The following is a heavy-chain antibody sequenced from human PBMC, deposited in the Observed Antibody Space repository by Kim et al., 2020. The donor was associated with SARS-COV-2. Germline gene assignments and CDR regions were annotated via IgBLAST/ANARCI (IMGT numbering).Heavy chain of an antibody. CDR1: RFTFSNAW. CDR2: LKSKADGGTT. V-gene: IGHV3-15*01. Sequence: GGSLRLSCAGSRFTFSNAWMSWVRQAPGKGLEWVGHLKSKADGGTTDYAAPVKGRFTISRDDSKSTLYLQMSSLQTEDTAVYYCTTFPVRVLSAFDIWG. CDR3: TTFPVRVLSAFDI. J-gene: IGHJ3*02.